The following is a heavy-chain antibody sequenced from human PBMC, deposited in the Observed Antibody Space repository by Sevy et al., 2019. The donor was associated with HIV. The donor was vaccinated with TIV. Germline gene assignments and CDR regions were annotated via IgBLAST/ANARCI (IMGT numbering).Heavy chain of an antibody. CDR2: ISGNGENT. V-gene: IGHV3-23*01. J-gene: IGHJ3*02. Sequence: GGSLRLSCTASEFTFSSHAVSWVRQAPGKGLEWVSAISGNGENTHYADSVRGGFTISRDNFKNTLYLQMNSLRAEDTALYYCARPASGLSAFAIWGQGTMVTVSS. CDR1: EFTFSSHA. D-gene: IGHD3-3*01. CDR3: ARPASGLSAFAI.